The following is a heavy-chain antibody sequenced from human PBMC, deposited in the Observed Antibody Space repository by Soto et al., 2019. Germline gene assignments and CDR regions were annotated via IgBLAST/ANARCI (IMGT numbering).Heavy chain of an antibody. Sequence: SETLSLTCTVSGCSMSSSNYWSLIRHPPGKGLEWIGYIYYSGSTNYNPSLKSRVTISVDTSNNQFSLKLSSVTAADTAVYYCASRYGSCFDYWGQGTLVTVCS. CDR2: IYYSGST. J-gene: IGHJ4*02. D-gene: IGHD5-18*01. CDR1: GCSMSSSNY. V-gene: IGHV4-59*08. CDR3: ASRYGSCFDY.